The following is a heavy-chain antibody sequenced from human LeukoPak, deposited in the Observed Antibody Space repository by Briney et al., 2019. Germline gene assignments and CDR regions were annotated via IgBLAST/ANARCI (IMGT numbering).Heavy chain of an antibody. Sequence: GGSLRLSCAASGFTFSSYAMHWVRQAPGKGLEWVAVISYDGSNKYYADSVKGRFTISRDNSKNTLYPQMNSLRAEDTAVYYCARSDFWSGYYSSYYYYYMDVWGKGTTVTVSS. V-gene: IGHV3-30*04. CDR2: ISYDGSNK. J-gene: IGHJ6*03. D-gene: IGHD3-3*01. CDR1: GFTFSSYA. CDR3: ARSDFWSGYYSSYYYYYMDV.